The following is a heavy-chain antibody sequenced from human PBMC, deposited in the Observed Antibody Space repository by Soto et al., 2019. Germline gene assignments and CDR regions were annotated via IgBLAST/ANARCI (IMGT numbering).Heavy chain of an antibody. CDR1: GGSIIRSDFY. J-gene: IGHJ5*02. CDR3: ARHTYYDILTGTAGWFDP. D-gene: IGHD3-9*01. Sequence: SETLSLTCTVSGGSIIRSDFYWGWVRQPPGKGLEWIGTIFYTGSADYNPSLRSRVTLSVDTSKNQFSLKLSSVTAADTAVYYCARHTYYDILTGTAGWFDPWGQGTLVTVSS. V-gene: IGHV4-39*07. CDR2: IFYTGSA.